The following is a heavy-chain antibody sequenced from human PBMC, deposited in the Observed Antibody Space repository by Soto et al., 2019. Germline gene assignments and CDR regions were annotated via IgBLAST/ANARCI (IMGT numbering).Heavy chain of an antibody. CDR2: ISGWSEST. Sequence: EVQLLESGGGFVQPGGSLRLSCAASEFTFTIYAMAWVRQAPGKGLEWASSISGWSESTHYADSVRGRFTISRDNSKNTLSLQMNSLRADDTAVYYCARRSRYSMYDYYFDYWGQGTLVTVSS. J-gene: IGHJ4*02. V-gene: IGHV3-23*01. CDR1: EFTFTIYA. CDR3: ARRSRYSMYDYYFDY. D-gene: IGHD1-26*01.